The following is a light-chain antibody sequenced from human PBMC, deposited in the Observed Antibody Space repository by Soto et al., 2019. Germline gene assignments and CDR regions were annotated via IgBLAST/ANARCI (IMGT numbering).Light chain of an antibody. CDR3: QSYDSSLSGLVV. CDR1: SSNIGAGYD. CDR2: YTS. J-gene: IGLJ2*01. V-gene: IGLV1-40*01. Sequence: QSALTQPPSVSGAPGQRVTNSCAGSSSNIGAGYDVHWYQQLPGTAPKLLISYTSNRPSGVPDRFSGSKSGTSASLAISGLQAEDEADYYCQSYDSSLSGLVVFGGATKVTVL.